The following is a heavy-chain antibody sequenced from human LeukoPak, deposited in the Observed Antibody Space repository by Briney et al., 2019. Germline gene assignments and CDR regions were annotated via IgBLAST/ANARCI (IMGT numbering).Heavy chain of an antibody. J-gene: IGHJ4*02. Sequence: GGSLRLSCAASGFTFDGFSINWVRQAPGKGLEWVASISSSTTYIYYAGSVKGRFTISRDNAKNLVYLEMNSLRAEDTAVYYCARVPGEMGATLAYLDYWGQGTLVIVSS. CDR1: GFTFDGFS. CDR2: ISSSTTYI. D-gene: IGHD1-26*01. CDR3: ARVPGEMGATLAYLDY. V-gene: IGHV3-21*01.